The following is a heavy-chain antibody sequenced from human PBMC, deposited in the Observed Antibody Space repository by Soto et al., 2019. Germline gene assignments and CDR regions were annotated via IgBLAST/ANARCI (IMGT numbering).Heavy chain of an antibody. V-gene: IGHV1-69*13. CDR3: ARFTRDWNARAEAFDI. CDR1: GGTFSSYA. Sequence: GASVKGSCKASGGTFSSYAISWVRQAPGQGLEWMGGIIPIFGTANYAQKFQGRVTITADESTSTAYMELSSLRSEDTAVYYCARFTRDWNARAEAFDIWGQGTMVTVSS. CDR2: IIPIFGTA. J-gene: IGHJ3*02. D-gene: IGHD1-1*01.